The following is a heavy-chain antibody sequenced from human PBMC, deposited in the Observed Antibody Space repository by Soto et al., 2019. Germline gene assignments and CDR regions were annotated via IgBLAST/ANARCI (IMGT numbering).Heavy chain of an antibody. CDR3: VRDRSNYYYGMDV. CDR2: IYYSGST. CDR1: GGSISSYY. Sequence: SETLSLTCTVSGGSISSYYWSWIRQPPGKGLEWIGYIYYSGSTNYNPSLKSRVTISVDTSKNQFSLKLSSVTAADTAVYYCVRDRSNYYYGMDVWGQGTTVTVSS. V-gene: IGHV4-59*01. J-gene: IGHJ6*02.